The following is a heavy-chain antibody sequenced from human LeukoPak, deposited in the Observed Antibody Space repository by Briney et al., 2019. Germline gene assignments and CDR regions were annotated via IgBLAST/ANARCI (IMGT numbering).Heavy chain of an antibody. J-gene: IGHJ4*02. D-gene: IGHD5-18*01. V-gene: IGHV4-38-2*02. CDR1: GGSISSNYY. CDR3: ARQIGYSHGYFDY. CDR2: IHHSGNT. Sequence: SETLSLTCTVSGGSISSNYYWSWIRQPPGKGLEWIGTIHHSGNTNYNPSLKSRVTIAVDTSKNQFSLKLSSVTAADTAVYFCARQIGYSHGYFDYWGQGTLVTVSS.